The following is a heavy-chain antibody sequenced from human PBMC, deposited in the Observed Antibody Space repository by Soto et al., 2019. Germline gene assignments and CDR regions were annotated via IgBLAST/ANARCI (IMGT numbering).Heavy chain of an antibody. CDR2: ISSSSSTI. D-gene: IGHD1-26*01. J-gene: IGHJ4*02. Sequence: GGSLRLSCAASGFTFSSYSMNWVRQAPGKGLEWVSYISSSSSTIYYADSVKGRFTISRDNAKNSLYLQMNSLRAEDTAVYYCARDAPYSGSPRGIGYWGQGTLVTVSS. V-gene: IGHV3-48*01. CDR3: ARDAPYSGSPRGIGY. CDR1: GFTFSSYS.